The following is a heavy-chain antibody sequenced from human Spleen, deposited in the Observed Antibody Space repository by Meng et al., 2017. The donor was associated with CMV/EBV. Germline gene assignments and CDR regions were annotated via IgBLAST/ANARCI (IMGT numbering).Heavy chain of an antibody. CDR2: ITWDGGST. Sequence: GESLKISCAASGFTFDGYTMHWVRQAPGKGLEWVSLITWDGGSTYYADSVKGRFTISRDNSKNSLYLQMNSLRGEDTAVYYCASTQLSYYVFDHWGQGTLVTVSS. CDR3: ASTQLSYYVFDH. D-gene: IGHD1-26*01. CDR1: GFTFDGYT. J-gene: IGHJ4*02. V-gene: IGHV3-43*01.